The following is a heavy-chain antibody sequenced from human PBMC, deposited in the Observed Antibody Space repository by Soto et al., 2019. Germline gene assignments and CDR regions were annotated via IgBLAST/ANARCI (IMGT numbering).Heavy chain of an antibody. CDR3: ARVASEQWLVGYLDY. D-gene: IGHD6-19*01. Sequence: SLNLYCEGSGGTISIFASDWLIQETGQGLEWMGGVIPIFHTPLYAQRFQGRVTITADKSTSTAYMELSSLRSEDTAVYYCARVASEQWLVGYLDYWGQATLVTLSS. J-gene: IGHJ4*02. CDR1: GGTISIFA. CDR2: VIPIFHTP. V-gene: IGHV1-69*06.